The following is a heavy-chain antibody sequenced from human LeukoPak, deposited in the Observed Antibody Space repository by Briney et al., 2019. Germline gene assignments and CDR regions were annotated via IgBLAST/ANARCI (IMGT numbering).Heavy chain of an antibody. J-gene: IGHJ4*02. D-gene: IGHD3-22*01. Sequence: HAGGSLRLSCAASGFTFSSYGMHWVRQAPGKGLEWVAVISYDGSNKYYADSVKGRFTISRDNSKNTLYLQMNSLRAEDTAVYYCARDMGIIGYYGDYWGQGTLVTVSS. V-gene: IGHV3-30*03. CDR3: ARDMGIIGYYGDY. CDR2: ISYDGSNK. CDR1: GFTFSSYG.